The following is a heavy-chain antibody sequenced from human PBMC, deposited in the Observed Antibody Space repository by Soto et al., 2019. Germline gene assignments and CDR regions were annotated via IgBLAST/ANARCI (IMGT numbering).Heavy chain of an antibody. V-gene: IGHV1-69*13. D-gene: IGHD4-17*01. Sequence: GASVEVSCKASGCTFSSYAISWVRQAPGQGLECMGGIIPIFGTANYAQKFQGRVTITADESTSTAYMELSSLRSEDTAVYYCARADPTVVTASYYYYGMDVWRQGTKVTVSS. CDR3: ARADPTVVTASYYYYGMDV. J-gene: IGHJ6*02. CDR2: IIPIFGTA. CDR1: GCTFSSYA.